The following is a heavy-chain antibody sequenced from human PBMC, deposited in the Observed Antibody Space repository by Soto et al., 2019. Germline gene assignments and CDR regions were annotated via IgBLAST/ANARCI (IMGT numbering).Heavy chain of an antibody. D-gene: IGHD3-10*01. V-gene: IGHV4-59*01. Sequence: QVQLQESGPGLVKPSETLSLSCTVSGGSISSYYWSWIRQPPGKGLEWIGYIYNSGSINYNPSLKSRVTISLDTSKNQFSLKLSSVTAADTAVYYCARLLFGAANWFDPWGQGTLVTVSS. J-gene: IGHJ5*02. CDR3: ARLLFGAANWFDP. CDR2: IYNSGSI. CDR1: GGSISSYY.